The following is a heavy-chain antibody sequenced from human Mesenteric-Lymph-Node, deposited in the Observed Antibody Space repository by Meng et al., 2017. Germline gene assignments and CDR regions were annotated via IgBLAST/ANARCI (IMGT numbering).Heavy chain of an antibody. CDR2: IYYSGST. CDR3: ARVSSGWDYFDY. V-gene: IGHV4-31*03. J-gene: IGHJ4*02. D-gene: IGHD6-19*01. CDR1: GGSVSSGGYY. Sequence: QGQLQESGPGQVKPSQTLSLTCTVSGGSVSSGGYYWTWIRQHPGKGLEWFGHIYYSGSTFYNPSLKRRVIISIDTSKNQFSLNLRSVTAADTAVYYCARVSSGWDYFDYWGQGTLVTVSS.